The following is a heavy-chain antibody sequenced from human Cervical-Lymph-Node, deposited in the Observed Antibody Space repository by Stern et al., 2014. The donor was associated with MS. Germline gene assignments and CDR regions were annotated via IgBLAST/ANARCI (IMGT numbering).Heavy chain of an antibody. J-gene: IGHJ2*01. V-gene: IGHV4-31*03. CDR2: VYYSGNI. CDR1: GGSVSSGGYF. D-gene: IGHD3-3*02. Sequence: QVQLQESGPGLVKPLQTLSLTCTVSGGSVSSGGYFWNWIRQHPGKGLEWIGHVYYSGNIAYNPSRKSRVTISVDTSKNQFSLRLRSVTAADTAVYYCARNPALWYFDLWGRGTLAAVSS. CDR3: ARNPALWYFDL.